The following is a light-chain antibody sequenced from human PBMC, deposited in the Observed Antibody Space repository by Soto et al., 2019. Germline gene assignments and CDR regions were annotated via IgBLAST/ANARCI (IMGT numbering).Light chain of an antibody. CDR1: QTVSRSA. J-gene: IGKJ4*01. CDR2: GAS. CDR3: QQYGNSPFT. Sequence: GLKQSPGTLSLSAGEGATLSCGASQTVSRSALAWYQQKPGQAPRLLIYGASNRATGIPDRFSGSGSGTDFTLTISRLEPEDFEVYYCQQYGNSPFTFGGGTKVDI. V-gene: IGKV3-20*01.